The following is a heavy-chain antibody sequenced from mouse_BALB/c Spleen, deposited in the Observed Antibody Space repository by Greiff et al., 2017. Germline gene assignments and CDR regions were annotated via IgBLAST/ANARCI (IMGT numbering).Heavy chain of an antibody. D-gene: IGHD3-1*01. Sequence: QVQLQQSGAELAKPGASVKMSCKASGYTFTSYWMHWVKQRPGQGLEWIGYINPSTGYTEYNQKFKDKATLTADKSSSTAYMQLSSLTSEDSAVYYCAREGSSGYPYAMDYWGQGTSVTVSS. V-gene: IGHV1-7*01. CDR3: AREGSSGYPYAMDY. CDR2: INPSTGYT. J-gene: IGHJ4*01. CDR1: GYTFTSYW.